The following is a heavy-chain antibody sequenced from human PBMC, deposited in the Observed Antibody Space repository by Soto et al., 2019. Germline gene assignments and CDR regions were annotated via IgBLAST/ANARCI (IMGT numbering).Heavy chain of an antibody. Sequence: ASVKVSCNASGYTFTSYYMHWVRQAPGQGLEWMGIINPSGGSTSYGQKIQGRVTMTRDTSTSTVYMELSSLRSEDTSVYYCARDRSYNRGFYGMDVWGQGTTVTVSS. V-gene: IGHV1-46*01. CDR2: INPSGGST. J-gene: IGHJ6*02. D-gene: IGHD1-1*01. CDR3: ARDRSYNRGFYGMDV. CDR1: GYTFTSYY.